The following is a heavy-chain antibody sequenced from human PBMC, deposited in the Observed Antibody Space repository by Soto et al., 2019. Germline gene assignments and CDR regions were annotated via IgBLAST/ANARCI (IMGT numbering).Heavy chain of an antibody. J-gene: IGHJ6*02. CDR1: GGTFSSYA. V-gene: IGHV1-69*13. Sequence: GASVKVSCKAPGGTFSSYAISWVRQAPGQGLEWMGGIIPIFGTANYAQKFQGRVTITADESTSTAYMELSSLRSEDTAVYYCARDTGLDCSSTSCYFGDYYYYGMDVWGQGTTVTVSS. CDR3: ARDTGLDCSSTSCYFGDYYYYGMDV. CDR2: IIPIFGTA. D-gene: IGHD2-2*01.